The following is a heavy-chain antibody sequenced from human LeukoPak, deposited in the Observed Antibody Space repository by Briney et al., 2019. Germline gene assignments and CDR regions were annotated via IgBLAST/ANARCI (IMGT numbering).Heavy chain of an antibody. CDR1: GYTFTSYD. V-gene: IGHV1-8*01. CDR2: MNPNSGNT. J-gene: IGHJ6*03. CDR3: AREVVPAAIVSRYYYYYMDV. Sequence: ASVKVSCKASGYTFTSYDTNWVRQATGQGLEWMGWMNPNSGNTGYAQKFQGRVTMTRNTSISTAYMELSSLRSEDTAVYYCAREVVPAAIVSRYYYYYMDVWGKGTTVTVSS. D-gene: IGHD2-2*02.